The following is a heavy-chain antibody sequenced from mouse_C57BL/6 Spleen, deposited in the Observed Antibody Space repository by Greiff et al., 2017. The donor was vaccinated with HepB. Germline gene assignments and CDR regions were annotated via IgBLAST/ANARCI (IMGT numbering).Heavy chain of an antibody. D-gene: IGHD2-4*01. CDR1: GYTFTDYY. CDR2: IYPGSGNT. V-gene: IGHV1-76*01. Sequence: VQLQQSGAELVRPGASVKLSCKASGYTFTDYYINWVKQRPGQGLEWIARIYPGSGNTYYNEKFKGKATLTAEKSSSTAYMQLSSLTSEDSAVYFCARLPGLYYYAMDYWGQGTSVTVSS. CDR3: ARLPGLYYYAMDY. J-gene: IGHJ4*01.